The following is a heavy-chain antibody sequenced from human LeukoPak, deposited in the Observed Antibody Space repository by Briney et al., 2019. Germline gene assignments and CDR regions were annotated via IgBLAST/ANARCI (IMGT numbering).Heavy chain of an antibody. CDR1: GFTFSSYW. D-gene: IGHD1-1*01. Sequence: GGSLRLSCAASGFTFSSYWMSWVRQAPGKGLEWVANIKQDGSEKYYVDSVKGLFTISRDNAKNSLYLQMNSLRAEDTAVYYCARDLGSYYYYYRDVWGKGTTVTVSS. CDR3: ARDLGSYYYYYRDV. CDR2: IKQDGSEK. J-gene: IGHJ6*03. V-gene: IGHV3-7*01.